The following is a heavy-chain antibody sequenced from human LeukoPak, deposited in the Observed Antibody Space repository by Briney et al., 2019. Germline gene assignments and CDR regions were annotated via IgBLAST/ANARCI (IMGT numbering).Heavy chain of an antibody. CDR1: GGSFSGYY. CDR3: ARGPTTYSYGFRFGAFDI. Sequence: SETLSLTCAVYGGSFSGYYWSWIRQPPGKGLEWIGEINHSGSTNYNPSLKSRDTISVDTSKNQFSLKLSSVTAADTAVYYCARGPTTYSYGFRFGAFDIWGQGTMVTVST. J-gene: IGHJ3*02. D-gene: IGHD5-18*01. CDR2: INHSGST. V-gene: IGHV4-34*01.